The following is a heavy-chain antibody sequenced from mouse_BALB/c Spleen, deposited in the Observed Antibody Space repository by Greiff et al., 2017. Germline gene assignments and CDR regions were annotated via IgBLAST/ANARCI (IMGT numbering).Heavy chain of an antibody. V-gene: IGHV5-9-4*01. Sequence: EVQRVESGEGLVKPGGSLKLSCAASGFTFSSYAMSWVRQSPEKRLEWVAEISSGGSYTYYPDTVTGRFTISRDNAKNTLYLEMSSLRSEDTAMYYCARDDYDRYFDVWGAGTTVTVSS. CDR2: ISSGGSYT. CDR1: GFTFSSYA. CDR3: ARDDYDRYFDV. D-gene: IGHD2-4*01. J-gene: IGHJ1*01.